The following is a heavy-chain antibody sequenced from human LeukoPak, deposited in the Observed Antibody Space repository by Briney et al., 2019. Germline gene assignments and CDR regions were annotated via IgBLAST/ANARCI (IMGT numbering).Heavy chain of an antibody. V-gene: IGHV1-2*02. CDR3: ARYCSSTSCYPY. Sequence: ASVKVSCKASGYTFTGYYMHWVRQAPGQWLEWMGWINPNSGGKNYAQKFQGRVTMTRDTSISTAYMELSRLRSDDTAVYYCARYCSSTSCYPYWGQGTLVTVSS. D-gene: IGHD2-2*01. CDR1: GYTFTGYY. J-gene: IGHJ4*02. CDR2: INPNSGGK.